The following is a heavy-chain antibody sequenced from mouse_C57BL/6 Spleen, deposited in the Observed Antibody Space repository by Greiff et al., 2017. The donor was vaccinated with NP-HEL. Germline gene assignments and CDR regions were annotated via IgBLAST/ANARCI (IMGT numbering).Heavy chain of an antibody. CDR3: ARGNGFIRTFFDY. D-gene: IGHD1-1*01. J-gene: IGHJ2*01. Sequence: EVKLMESGGGLVQPGGSLKLSCAASGFTFSDYYMYWVRQTPEKRLEWVAYISNGGGSTYYPDTVKGRFTISRDNAKNTLYLQMSRLKSEDTAMYYCARGNGFIRTFFDYWGQGTTLTVSS. CDR2: ISNGGGST. CDR1: GFTFSDYY. V-gene: IGHV5-12*01.